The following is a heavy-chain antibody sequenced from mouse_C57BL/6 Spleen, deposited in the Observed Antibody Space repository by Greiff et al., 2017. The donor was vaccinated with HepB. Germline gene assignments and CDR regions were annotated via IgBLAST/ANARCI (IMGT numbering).Heavy chain of an antibody. CDR2: IDPSDSYT. CDR3: ARRANYYGSSSYWYFDV. CDR1: GYTFTSYW. Sequence: QVQLQQPGAELVMPGASVKLSCKASGYTFTSYWMHWVKQRPGQGLEWIGEIDPSDSYTNYNQKFKGKSTLTVDKSSSTAYMQLSSLTSEDSAVYYCARRANYYGSSSYWYFDVWGTGTTVTVSS. J-gene: IGHJ1*03. D-gene: IGHD1-1*01. V-gene: IGHV1-69*01.